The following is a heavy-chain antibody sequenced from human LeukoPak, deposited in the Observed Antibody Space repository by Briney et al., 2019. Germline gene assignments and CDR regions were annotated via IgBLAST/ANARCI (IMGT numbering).Heavy chain of an antibody. CDR3: ASTLSTIIIAAARPFDY. J-gene: IGHJ4*02. D-gene: IGHD6-13*01. Sequence: SVKVSCKASGGTFSSYAISWVPQAPGQGLEWMGGIIPIFGTANYAQKFQGRVTITADESTSTAYMELSSLRSEDTAVYYCASTLSTIIIAAARPFDYWGQGTLVTVSS. CDR2: IIPIFGTA. CDR1: GGTFSSYA. V-gene: IGHV1-69*01.